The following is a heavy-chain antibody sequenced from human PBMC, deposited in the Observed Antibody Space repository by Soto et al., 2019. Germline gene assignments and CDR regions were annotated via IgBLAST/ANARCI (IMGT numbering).Heavy chain of an antibody. CDR1: GFTFDDYT. CDR3: AKGYSGSYSSRLGAFDI. Sequence: EVQLVESGGVVVQPGGSLRLSCAASGFTFDDYTMHWVRQAPGKGLEWVSLISWDGGSTYYADSVKGRFTISRDNSKNSLYLQMNSLRTEDTALYYCAKGYSGSYSSRLGAFDIWGQGTMVTVSS. CDR2: ISWDGGST. D-gene: IGHD1-26*01. J-gene: IGHJ3*02. V-gene: IGHV3-43*01.